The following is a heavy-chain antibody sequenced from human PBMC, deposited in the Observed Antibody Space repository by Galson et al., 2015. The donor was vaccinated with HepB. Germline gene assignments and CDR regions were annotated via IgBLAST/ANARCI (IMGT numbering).Heavy chain of an antibody. CDR3: AKDSVSGSYLPTYFDY. V-gene: IGHV3-23*01. CDR2: ISGSGAFT. D-gene: IGHD1-26*01. Sequence: TMNWVRQAPGKGLEWVSAISGSGAFTYYAASVKGRFTISRDNSKNTLYLQMTSLRVEDTAIYYCAKDSVSGSYLPTYFDYWGQGALVTVPS. J-gene: IGHJ4*02. CDR1: T.